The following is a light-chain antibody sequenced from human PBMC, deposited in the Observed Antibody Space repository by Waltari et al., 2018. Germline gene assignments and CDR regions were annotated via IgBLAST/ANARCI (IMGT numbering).Light chain of an antibody. CDR1: QSVTTN. Sequence: EIVMTQSPASLSLSPGERVTLSCRASQSVTTNLAWYQQKPGQAPRLLIYGSSTRAAGIPARFSGSGSWTEFTLTIRGLQSEDFAFYYCQQYNDWPPWTFGQGTKVEIK. CDR2: GSS. V-gene: IGKV3-15*01. J-gene: IGKJ1*01. CDR3: QQYNDWPPWT.